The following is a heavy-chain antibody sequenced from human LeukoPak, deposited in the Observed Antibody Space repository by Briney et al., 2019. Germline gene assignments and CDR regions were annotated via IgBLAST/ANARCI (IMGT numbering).Heavy chain of an antibody. CDR3: AKDGAQYSSGPECDP. V-gene: IGHV3-23*01. Sequence: PGGSLRLSCAASGLPFSGTAMSWVRQAPGKGLEWVSAISHDGMNAYYADSVKGRLTISRDNSKKTVSLEMSSLTAADTGVYYCAKDGAQYSSGPECDPRGQGALVTVSP. J-gene: IGHJ5*02. D-gene: IGHD6-19*01. CDR2: ISHDGMNA. CDR1: GLPFSGTA.